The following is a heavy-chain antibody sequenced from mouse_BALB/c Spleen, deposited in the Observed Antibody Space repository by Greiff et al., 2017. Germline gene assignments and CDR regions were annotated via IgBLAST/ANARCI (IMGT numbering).Heavy chain of an antibody. CDR1: GFTFSDYY. CDR2: ISDGGSYT. V-gene: IGHV5-4*02. CDR3: ARARDYAMDY. J-gene: IGHJ4*01. Sequence: EAKVEESGGGLVKPGGSLKLSCAASGFTFSDYYMYWVRQIPEKRLEWVATISDGGSYTYYPDSVKGRFTISRDNAKNNLYLQMSSLKSEDTAMYYCARARDYAMDYWGQGTSVTVSS.